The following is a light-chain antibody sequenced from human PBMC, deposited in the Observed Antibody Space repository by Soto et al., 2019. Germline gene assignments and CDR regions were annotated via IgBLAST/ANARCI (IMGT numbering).Light chain of an antibody. V-gene: IGKV1-5*03. CDR2: KAS. Sequence: DIQMTQSPSTLSASVGDRVTITCRASQSIDKWVAWYQQKPGKAPKLLIWKASLLQSGDPSRFSGSGSGTEFTLTISSLQPDDVGSYFCQQYNKFSWTFGQGTKVEIK. J-gene: IGKJ1*01. CDR3: QQYNKFSWT. CDR1: QSIDKW.